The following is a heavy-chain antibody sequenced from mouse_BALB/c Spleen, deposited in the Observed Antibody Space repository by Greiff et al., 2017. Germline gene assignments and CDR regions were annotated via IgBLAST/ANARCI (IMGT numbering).Heavy chain of an antibody. D-gene: IGHD1-1*01. V-gene: IGHV5-17*02. Sequence: EVQGVESGGGLVQPGGSRKLSCAASGFTFSSFGMHWVRQAPEKGLEWVAYISSGSSTIYYADTVKGRFTISRDNPKNTLFLQMTSLRSEDTAMYYCARKRSDYYGTLYWYFDVWGAGTTVTVSS. CDR3: ARKRSDYYGTLYWYFDV. CDR2: ISSGSSTI. J-gene: IGHJ1*01. CDR1: GFTFSSFG.